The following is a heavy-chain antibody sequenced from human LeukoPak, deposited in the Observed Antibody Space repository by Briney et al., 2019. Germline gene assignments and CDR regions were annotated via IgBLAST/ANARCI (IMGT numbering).Heavy chain of an antibody. V-gene: IGHV3-21*01. CDR1: GFTFSTYT. CDR3: ARARGNTYGYFEY. Sequence: GGSLRLSCAASGFTFSTYTMNWVRQAPGKGLEWVSSISSSSNNIYYADSVKGRFTISRDNAMNSVYLQMNSLRVEDTAVYYCARARGNTYGYFEYWGQGTLVTVSS. J-gene: IGHJ4*02. D-gene: IGHD5-18*01. CDR2: ISSSSNNI.